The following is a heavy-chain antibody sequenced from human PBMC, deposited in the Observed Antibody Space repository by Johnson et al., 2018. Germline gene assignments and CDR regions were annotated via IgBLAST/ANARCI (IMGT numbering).Heavy chain of an antibody. CDR3: ANLDRWELLHAFDI. D-gene: IGHD1-26*01. V-gene: IGHV3-30*18. CDR1: GFTFSSYG. J-gene: IGHJ3*02. Sequence: QVQLVESGGGVVQAGRSLRLSCAASGFTFSSYGMHWVRQAPGKGLEWVAVISYDGSNKYYADSVKGRFTISRDNSKNTLYLQRNSLRAEETAVYYCANLDRWELLHAFDIWGQGTMVTVSS. CDR2: ISYDGSNK.